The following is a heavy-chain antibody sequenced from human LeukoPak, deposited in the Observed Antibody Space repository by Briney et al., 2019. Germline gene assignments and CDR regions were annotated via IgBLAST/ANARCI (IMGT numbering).Heavy chain of an antibody. J-gene: IGHJ4*02. Sequence: PGGSLRLSCAASGFTFSSYSMNWVRQAPGKGLEWVSSISSSSSYIYYADSVKGRFTISRDNAKNSLYLQMNSLRAEDTAVYYCARDWAAAAGNLDYWGQGTLVTVSS. CDR2: ISSSSSYI. CDR3: ARDWAAAAGNLDY. V-gene: IGHV3-21*01. D-gene: IGHD6-13*01. CDR1: GFTFSSYS.